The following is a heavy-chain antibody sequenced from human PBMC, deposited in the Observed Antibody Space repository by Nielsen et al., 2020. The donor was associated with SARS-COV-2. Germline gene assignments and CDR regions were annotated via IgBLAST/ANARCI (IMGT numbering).Heavy chain of an antibody. V-gene: IGHV1-69*13. CDR1: GYTFTSYG. Sequence: SVKVSCKASGYTFTSYGISWVRQAPGQGLEWMGGIIPIFGTANYAQKFQGRVTITADESTSTAYMELSSLRSEDTAVYYCATLGDWNYLNYYYYYYMDVWGKGTTVTVSS. CDR2: IIPIFGTA. D-gene: IGHD1-7*01. J-gene: IGHJ6*03. CDR3: ATLGDWNYLNYYYYYYMDV.